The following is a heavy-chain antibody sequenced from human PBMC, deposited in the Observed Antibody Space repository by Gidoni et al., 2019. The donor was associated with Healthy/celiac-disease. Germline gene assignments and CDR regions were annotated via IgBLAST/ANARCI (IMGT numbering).Heavy chain of an antibody. V-gene: IGHV3-33*01. CDR1: GFTSSSYG. D-gene: IGHD2-15*01. J-gene: IGHJ4*02. CDR3: ARGGGSGGSCFDY. CDR2: IWNDGSNK. Sequence: QVQLVESGGGVVQPGRSLRLSCAASGFTSSSYGMHWVRQAPGMGVEWVAFIWNDGSNKYYADSVKGRFTISRDNSRNTLYLQMNSLRAEDTAVYYCARGGGSGGSCFDYWGQGTLVTVSS.